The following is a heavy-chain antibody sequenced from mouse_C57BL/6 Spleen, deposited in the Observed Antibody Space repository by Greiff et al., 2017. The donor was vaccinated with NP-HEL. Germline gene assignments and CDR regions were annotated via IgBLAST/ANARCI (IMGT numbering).Heavy chain of an antibody. CDR3: ATITTVVAANYFDY. Sequence: QVQLQQPGAELVRPGSSVKLSCKASGYTFTSYWMHWVKQRPKQGLEWIGNIDPSDSETHYNQKFKDKATLTVDKTSSTAYMQLSRLTSEDSAVYYCATITTVVAANYFDYWGQGTTLTVSS. J-gene: IGHJ2*01. CDR1: GYTFTSYW. D-gene: IGHD1-1*01. V-gene: IGHV1-52*01. CDR2: IDPSDSET.